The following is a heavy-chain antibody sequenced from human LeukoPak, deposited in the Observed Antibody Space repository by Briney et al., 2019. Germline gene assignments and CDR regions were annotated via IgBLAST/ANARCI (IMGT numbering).Heavy chain of an antibody. CDR1: RGTFSSYA. J-gene: IGHJ4*02. CDR2: IIPIFGTA. CDR3: ARDYGSGSYFDY. Sequence: GASVTVSCKASRGTFSSYAISWVRQAPGQGLEGMGGIIPIFGTANYAQKFQGRVTITADKSTSTAYMELSSLRSEDTAVYYCARDYGSGSYFDYWGQGTLVTVSS. V-gene: IGHV1-69*06. D-gene: IGHD3-10*01.